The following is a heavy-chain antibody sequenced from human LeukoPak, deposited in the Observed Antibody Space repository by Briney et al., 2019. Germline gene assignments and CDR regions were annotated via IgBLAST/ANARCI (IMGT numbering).Heavy chain of an antibody. J-gene: IGHJ4*02. V-gene: IGHV4-61*02. D-gene: IGHD3-22*01. CDR2: IYTSGST. CDR3: ARERQKDDSSGHIRYYFDY. Sequence: PSETLSLTCTVSGGSISSGSYYWSWIRQPAGKGLEWIGRIYTSGSTNYNPSLKSRVTISVDTSKNQFSLKLSSVTAADTAVYYCARERQKDDSSGHIRYYFDYWGQGTLVTVSS. CDR1: GGSISSGSYY.